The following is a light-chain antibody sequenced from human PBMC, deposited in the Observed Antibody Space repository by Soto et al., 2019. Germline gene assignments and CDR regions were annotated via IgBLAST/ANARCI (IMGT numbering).Light chain of an antibody. CDR1: SSDVGGYNY. V-gene: IGLV2-8*01. J-gene: IGLJ2*01. CDR3: SSYAGSNNVV. CDR2: EVS. Sequence: QSALTQPPSASGSPXQSVTXXCTGTSSDVGGYNYVSWYQQHPGKAPKLLIYEVSKRPSGVPDRFSGSKSGNTASLTVSGLQAEDEADYYCSSYAGSNNVVFGGGTKVTVL.